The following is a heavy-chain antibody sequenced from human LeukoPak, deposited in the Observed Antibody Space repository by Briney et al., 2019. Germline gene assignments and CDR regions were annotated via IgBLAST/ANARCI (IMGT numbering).Heavy chain of an antibody. CDR3: ASYYYDSSGYYSIDY. CDR1: GGSFSGYY. Sequence: SETLSLTCAVYGGSFSGYYWSWIGQPPGKGLEWIGEINHSGSTNYNPSLKSRVTISVDTSKNQFSLKLSSVAAADTAVYYCASYYYDSSGYYSIDYWGQGTLVTVSS. V-gene: IGHV4-34*01. CDR2: INHSGST. D-gene: IGHD3-22*01. J-gene: IGHJ4*02.